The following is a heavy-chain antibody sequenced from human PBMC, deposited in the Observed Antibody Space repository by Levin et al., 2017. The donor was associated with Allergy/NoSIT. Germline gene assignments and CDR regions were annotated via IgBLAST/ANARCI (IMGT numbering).Heavy chain of an antibody. J-gene: IGHJ4*02. Sequence: PGGSLRLSCAASGFTFSSYAMSWVRQAPGKGLEWVSAISGSGGSTYYADSVKGRFTISRDNSKNTLYLQMNSLRAEDTAVYYCAKAFPELNDYDFWSGYYWDYWGQGTLVTVSS. CDR2: ISGSGGST. CDR3: AKAFPELNDYDFWSGYYWDY. CDR1: GFTFSSYA. V-gene: IGHV3-23*01. D-gene: IGHD3-3*01.